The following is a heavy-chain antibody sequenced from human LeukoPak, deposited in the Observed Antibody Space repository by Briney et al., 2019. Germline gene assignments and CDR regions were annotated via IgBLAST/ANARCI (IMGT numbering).Heavy chain of an antibody. CDR1: GGSISSYY. D-gene: IGHD3-22*01. V-gene: IGHV4-59*01. CDR2: IYYSGST. J-gene: IGHJ3*02. CDR3: ARMPLGGYYYDSSGPEGAFDI. Sequence: TSETLSLTCTVSGGSISSYYWSWIRQPPGKGLEWIGYIYYSGSTNYNPSLKSRVTISVDTSKNQFSLKLSSVTAADTAVYYCARMPLGGYYYDSSGPEGAFDIWGQGTMVTVSS.